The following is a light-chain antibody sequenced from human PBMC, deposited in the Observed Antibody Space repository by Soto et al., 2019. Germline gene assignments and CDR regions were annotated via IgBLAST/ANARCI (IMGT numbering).Light chain of an antibody. CDR1: QSINNL. J-gene: IGKJ2*01. CDR2: KAS. Sequence: DIQMTQSPSTLSASVGGRVTISCRASQSINNLLAWYQQKPGKTPKLLIYKASSLESGVPSRFSGSGSGTDFTLTISSLQPEDFATYYCQQSYSTPPTFGQGTKLEIK. CDR3: QQSYSTPPT. V-gene: IGKV1-5*03.